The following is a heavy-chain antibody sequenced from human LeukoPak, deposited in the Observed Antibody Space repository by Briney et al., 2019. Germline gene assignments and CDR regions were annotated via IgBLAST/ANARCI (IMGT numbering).Heavy chain of an antibody. D-gene: IGHD3-10*01. Sequence: PSETLSLTCAVYGGSFSGYYWSWIRQPPGKGLEWIGEINHSGSTTYNPSLKSRVTMSVDTSKNQFSLKLSSVTAADTAVYYCARDSGTTGEVKFDPWGQGTLVTVSS. CDR2: INHSGST. CDR1: GGSFSGYY. CDR3: ARDSGTTGEVKFDP. V-gene: IGHV4-34*01. J-gene: IGHJ5*02.